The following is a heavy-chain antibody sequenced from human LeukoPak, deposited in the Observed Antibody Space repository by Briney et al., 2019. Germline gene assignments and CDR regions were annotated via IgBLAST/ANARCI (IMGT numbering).Heavy chain of an antibody. V-gene: IGHV3-7*01. Sequence: GGSLRLSCAASGFTFSSYWMSWVRQAPGKGLEWVANIKQDGSEKYYVDSVKGRFTISRDNDKNSLYLQMNSLRAEDTAVYYCARVNYYDSSGYYYSSYYYYYYMDVWGKGTTVTVSS. CDR1: GFTFSSYW. CDR2: IKQDGSEK. J-gene: IGHJ6*03. CDR3: ARVNYYDSSGYYYSSYYYYYYMDV. D-gene: IGHD3-22*01.